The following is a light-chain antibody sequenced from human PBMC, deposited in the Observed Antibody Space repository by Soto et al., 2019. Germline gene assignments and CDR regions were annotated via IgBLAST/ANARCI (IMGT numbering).Light chain of an antibody. Sequence: IVLTQSPGTLSLSPGERATLSCRASQTISGSYLAWYQHKPGQAPRLLIHGASTRATGIPERFSGSGSGTDFTLTISRLEPEDFVAYYCQQYATDPLTFGGGTKVEIK. J-gene: IGKJ4*01. CDR2: GAS. CDR3: QQYATDPLT. CDR1: QTISGSY. V-gene: IGKV3-20*01.